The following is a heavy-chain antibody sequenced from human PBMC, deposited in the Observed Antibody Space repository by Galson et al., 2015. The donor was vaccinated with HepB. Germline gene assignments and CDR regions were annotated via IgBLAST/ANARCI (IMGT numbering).Heavy chain of an antibody. Sequence: SVTVSCKASGSTFLGYYVHWVRQAPGQGLEWMGWINPNSGGTNSAQKFQGRVTMTRDTSTSTAYMELSRLTSDDTAVYYCARRSDIIPKFDTWGQGTLVTVSS. V-gene: IGHV1-2*02. CDR2: INPNSGGT. CDR1: GSTFLGYY. J-gene: IGHJ5*02. D-gene: IGHD3-3*01. CDR3: ARRSDIIPKFDT.